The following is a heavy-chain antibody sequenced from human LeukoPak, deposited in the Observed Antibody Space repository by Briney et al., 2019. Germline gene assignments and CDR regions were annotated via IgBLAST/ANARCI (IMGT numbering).Heavy chain of an antibody. CDR3: ARDGRNSGYHVDY. Sequence: PGGSLRLSCAASGFTFSTYWVHCVRQAPGKGLVWVSRINTDGSSTSYADSVKGRFTISRDNAKNTLYLQMNSLRAEDTAVYYCARDGRNSGYHVDYWGQGTLVSVSS. CDR1: GFTFSTYW. V-gene: IGHV3-74*01. CDR2: INTDGSST. D-gene: IGHD5-12*01. J-gene: IGHJ4*02.